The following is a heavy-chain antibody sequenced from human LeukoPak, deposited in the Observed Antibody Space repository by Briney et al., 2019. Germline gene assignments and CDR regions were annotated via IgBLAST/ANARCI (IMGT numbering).Heavy chain of an antibody. V-gene: IGHV4-4*07. CDR1: GGSISSYY. Sequence: SSETLSLTCTVSGGSISSYYWSWIRQPAGKGLEWIGRIYTSGSTNYNPSLKSRVTMPVDTSKNQFSLKLSSVTAADTAVYYCARVPSLTGYYKQYYYYYYMDVWGKGTTVTVSS. CDR2: IYTSGST. D-gene: IGHD3-9*01. CDR3: ARVPSLTGYYKQYYYYYYMDV. J-gene: IGHJ6*03.